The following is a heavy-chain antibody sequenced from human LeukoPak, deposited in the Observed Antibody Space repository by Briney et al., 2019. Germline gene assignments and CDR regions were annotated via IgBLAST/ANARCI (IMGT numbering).Heavy chain of an antibody. V-gene: IGHV1-69*13. CDR1: GGTFSSYA. D-gene: IGHD3-22*01. CDR3: ARALFNYYDSSGPSDY. Sequence: SVKVSCKASGGTFSSYAISWVRQAPGQGLEWMGGIIPIFGTANYAQKFQGRVTITADESTSTAYMELSSLRSEDTAVYYCARALFNYYDSSGPSDYWGQGTPVTVSS. CDR2: IIPIFGTA. J-gene: IGHJ4*02.